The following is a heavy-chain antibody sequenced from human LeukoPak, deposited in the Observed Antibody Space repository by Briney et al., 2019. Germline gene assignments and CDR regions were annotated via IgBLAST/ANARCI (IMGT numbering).Heavy chain of an antibody. D-gene: IGHD5-24*01. J-gene: IGHJ4*02. CDR3: VKETRGTTIYY. Sequence: GGSLRLSCAASGFSVSENYMCWVRQAPGKGLEWVSVIYRGDATYYADSVKGRFTISRDSFENTVYLQMDSLRAEDTAVYYCVKETRGTTIYYWGQGTLVTVSS. CDR1: GFSVSENY. CDR2: IYRGDAT. V-gene: IGHV3-66*01.